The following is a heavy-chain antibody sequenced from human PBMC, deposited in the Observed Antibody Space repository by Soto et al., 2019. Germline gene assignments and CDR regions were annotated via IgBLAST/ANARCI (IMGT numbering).Heavy chain of an antibody. CDR2: IIPIFGTA. D-gene: IGHD2-15*01. J-gene: IGHJ6*02. V-gene: IGHV1-69*01. Sequence: QVQLVQSGAEVKKPGSSVKVSCKAPGGTFSSYAISWVRQAPGQGLEWMGGIIPIFGTANYAQKFRGRVTITVDESTSTGYMELSSLRSVDTAVYYCARSQGGSSSLDIYYYYYYGMDVWGQGTTVTVSS. CDR1: GGTFSSYA. CDR3: ARSQGGSSSLDIYYYYYYGMDV.